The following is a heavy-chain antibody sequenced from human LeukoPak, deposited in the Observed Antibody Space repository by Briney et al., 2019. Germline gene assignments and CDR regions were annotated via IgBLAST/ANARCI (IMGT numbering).Heavy chain of an antibody. CDR3: ARDPGLLWFGELKVGFDY. CDR2: IYYSGST. CDR1: GGSISSYY. V-gene: IGHV4-59*01. J-gene: IGHJ4*02. Sequence: SETLSLTCTVSGGSISSYYWSWIRQPPGKGLEWIGYIYYSGSTNYNPSLKSRVTISVDTSKNQFSLKLSSATAADTAVYYCARDPGLLWFGELKVGFDYWGQGTLVTVSS. D-gene: IGHD3-10*01.